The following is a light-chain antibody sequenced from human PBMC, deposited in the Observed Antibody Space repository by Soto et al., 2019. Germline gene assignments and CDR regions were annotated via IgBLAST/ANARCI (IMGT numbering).Light chain of an antibody. CDR3: SSYTSSSTPDNG. Sequence: SVLTQPPPVSASPGQSITVSCAGTSSDVGGYNYVSWYQQHPGKAPKLMIYDVSNRPSGVSNRFSGSKSGNTASLTISGLQAEDEAEYYSSSYTSSSTPDNGFRTGAKVTVL. V-gene: IGLV2-14*01. J-gene: IGLJ1*01. CDR1: SSDVGGYNY. CDR2: DVS.